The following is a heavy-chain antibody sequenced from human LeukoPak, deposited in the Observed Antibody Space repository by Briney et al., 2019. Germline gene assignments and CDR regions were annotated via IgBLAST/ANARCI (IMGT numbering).Heavy chain of an antibody. CDR3: ARGNYDSSGYYYAHAFDI. CDR2: IYYSGST. D-gene: IGHD3-22*01. CDR1: GGSISSGGYY. J-gene: IGHJ3*02. Sequence: SETLSLTCTVSGGSISSGGYYWSWIRQHPGKGLEWIGYIYYSGSTYYNPSLKSRVTISVDTPKNQFSLKLSSVTAADTAVYYCARGNYDSSGYYYAHAFDIWGQGTMVTVSS. V-gene: IGHV4-31*03.